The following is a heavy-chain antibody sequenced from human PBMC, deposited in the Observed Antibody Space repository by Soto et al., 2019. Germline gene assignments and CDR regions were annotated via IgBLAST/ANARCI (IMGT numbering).Heavy chain of an antibody. CDR1: GFTFMSYA. V-gene: IGHV3-30*14. CDR3: ARYCTSRSCSSATGGGIDA. CDR2: ISYDGSNE. D-gene: IGHD2-2*01. Sequence: PGGSLRLSCAGSGFTFMSYAMDWVRLAPGKGLEWVAVISYDGSNEYYADSVKGRFSISRDNSKNTLYLQMNSLRAEDTAVYYCARYCTSRSCSSATGGGIDAWGQGTTVTVSS. J-gene: IGHJ6*02.